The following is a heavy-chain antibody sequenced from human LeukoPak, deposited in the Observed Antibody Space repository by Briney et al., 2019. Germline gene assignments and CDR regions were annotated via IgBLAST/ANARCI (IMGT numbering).Heavy chain of an antibody. CDR3: ARVEYYYDSSGWGNWFDP. Sequence: SETLSLTCAVSGGSISSGGYSWSWIRQPPGKGLEWIGYIYHSGSTYYNPSLKSRVTISVDRSKNQFSLKLSSVTAADTAVYYCARVEYYYDSSGWGNWFDPWGQGTLVTVSS. CDR1: GGSISSGGYS. J-gene: IGHJ5*02. CDR2: IYHSGST. D-gene: IGHD3-22*01. V-gene: IGHV4-30-2*01.